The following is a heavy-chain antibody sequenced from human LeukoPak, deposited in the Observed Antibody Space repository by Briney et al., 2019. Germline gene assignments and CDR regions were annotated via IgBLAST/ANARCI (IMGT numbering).Heavy chain of an antibody. D-gene: IGHD3-22*01. Sequence: KPSETLSLTCSLSGGSISTYYWSWIRQHPGKGLEWIGYIYYSGSTYYNPSLKSRVTISVDTSKKQFSLKLISVTAADTAVYYCARVRYDSGGYPKVSWFDPWGQGTLVTVSS. CDR3: ARVRYDSGGYPKVSWFDP. CDR2: IYYSGST. J-gene: IGHJ5*02. V-gene: IGHV4-59*06. CDR1: GGSISTYY.